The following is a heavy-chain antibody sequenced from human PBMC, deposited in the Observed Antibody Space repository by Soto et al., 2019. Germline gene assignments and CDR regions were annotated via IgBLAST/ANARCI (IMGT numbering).Heavy chain of an antibody. J-gene: IGHJ5*02. Sequence: GGSLRLSCAASGFTFSSYAMHWVRQAPGKGLEWMAVISYDGSNKYYADSVKGRFTISRDNSKNTLYLQMNSLRAEDTAVYYCARDARALVQFNWFDPWGQGTLVTVSS. CDR3: ARDARALVQFNWFDP. CDR1: GFTFSSYA. V-gene: IGHV3-30-3*01. CDR2: ISYDGSNK. D-gene: IGHD6-6*01.